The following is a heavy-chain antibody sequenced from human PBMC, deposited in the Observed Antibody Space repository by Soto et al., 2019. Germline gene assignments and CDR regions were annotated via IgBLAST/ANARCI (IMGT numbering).Heavy chain of an antibody. CDR1: GDSVSSNSAA. CDR3: AREGMITFGGVIPMDYFDY. Sequence: QVQLQQSGPGLVKPSQTLSLTCAISGDSVSSNSAAWNWIRQSPSRGLEWLGRTYYRSNWYNDYAVSVKSRITISPDTSMNQFSRQLNSVTPEDTAVYYCAREGMITFGGVIPMDYFDYWGQGTLVTVSS. J-gene: IGHJ4*02. D-gene: IGHD3-16*02. V-gene: IGHV6-1*01. CDR2: TYYRSNWYN.